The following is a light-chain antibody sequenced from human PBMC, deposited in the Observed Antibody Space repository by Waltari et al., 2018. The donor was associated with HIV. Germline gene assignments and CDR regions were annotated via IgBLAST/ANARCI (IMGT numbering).Light chain of an antibody. V-gene: IGLV1-44*01. CDR3: AAWDDSLNVYL. Sequence: QSELTQPASVSGTPGQTVTFSCSGGRSNIGSNTVNWYRQFPGAAPKLLIYSNNQRPSGVPDRFSGSKSGTSASLAISGLQSGDEADYYCAAWDDSLNVYLFGPGTKATVL. J-gene: IGLJ1*01. CDR2: SNN. CDR1: RSNIGSNT.